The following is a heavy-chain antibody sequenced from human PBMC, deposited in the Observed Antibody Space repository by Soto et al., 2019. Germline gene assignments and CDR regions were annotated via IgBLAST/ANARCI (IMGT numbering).Heavy chain of an antibody. V-gene: IGHV4-30-4*01. J-gene: IGHJ6*02. CDR2: IYYSGST. Sequence: SETLSLTCTVSGGSISSGDYYWSWIRQPPGKGLEWIGYIYYSGSTYYNPSLESRVTISVDTSKNQFSLKLSSVTAADTAVYYCARALIQLWPHYYYGMDVWGQGATVTVSS. CDR1: GGSISSGDYY. D-gene: IGHD5-18*01. CDR3: ARALIQLWPHYYYGMDV.